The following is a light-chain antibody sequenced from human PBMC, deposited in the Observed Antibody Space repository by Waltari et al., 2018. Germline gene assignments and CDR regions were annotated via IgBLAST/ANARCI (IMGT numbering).Light chain of an antibody. Sequence: DIQMTQSPSSVSASVGDRVTLTCRASQGISSRLAWYQQKPGKAPKLLIYDASRLHSGVPTRVSSSGSGPDFTLTIRSLQPEDFATYYCQQVNSFPRTFGQGTKVEVK. CDR1: QGISSR. J-gene: IGKJ1*01. V-gene: IGKV1-12*01. CDR2: DAS. CDR3: QQVNSFPRT.